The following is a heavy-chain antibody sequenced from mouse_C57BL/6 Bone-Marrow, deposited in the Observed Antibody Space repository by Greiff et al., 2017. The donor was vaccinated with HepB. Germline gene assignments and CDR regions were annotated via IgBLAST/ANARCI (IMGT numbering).Heavy chain of an antibody. D-gene: IGHD5-1*01. Sequence: VQLQQSGPGLVKPSQTVFLTCTVTGISITTGNYRWSWIRQFPGNKLEWIGYIYYSGTITYNPSLTSRTTITRDTPKNQFFLEMNSLTAEDTATYYCARNLPKGYFDYWGQGTTLTVSS. V-gene: IGHV3-5*01. CDR2: IYYSGTI. J-gene: IGHJ2*01. CDR3: ARNLPKGYFDY. CDR1: GISITTGNYR.